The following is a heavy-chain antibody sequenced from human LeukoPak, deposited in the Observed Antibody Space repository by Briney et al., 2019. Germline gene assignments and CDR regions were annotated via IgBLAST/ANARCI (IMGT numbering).Heavy chain of an antibody. CDR3: SKDIGDGSNSLFDY. D-gene: IGHD5-24*01. V-gene: IGHV3-43*01. CDR2: ISWDGIYT. Sequence: GGSLRLSCAASGFIFDDYSMHWVRQAPGKGLEWICLISWDGIYTYYADSVKGRFTISRDNSKNSLYLQMNSLRTEDTALYYCSKDIGDGSNSLFDYWGQGTLVTVSS. J-gene: IGHJ4*02. CDR1: GFIFDDYS.